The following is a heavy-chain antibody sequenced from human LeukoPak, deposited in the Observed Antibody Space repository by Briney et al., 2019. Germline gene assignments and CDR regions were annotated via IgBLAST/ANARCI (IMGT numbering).Heavy chain of an antibody. J-gene: IGHJ4*02. Sequence: GGSLRLSCAASGCTVSDNYISWVRQAPGKGLEWVALIYSAGTTHADSVRGRFTISSDKSKNMLYLQMNSLRAEDTAVYFCARAQGCKIQRWDYYFDYRGQGTLVTVSS. CDR3: ARAQGCKIQRWDYYFDY. V-gene: IGHV3-66*01. CDR2: IYSAGTT. D-gene: IGHD4/OR15-4a*01. CDR1: GCTVSDNY.